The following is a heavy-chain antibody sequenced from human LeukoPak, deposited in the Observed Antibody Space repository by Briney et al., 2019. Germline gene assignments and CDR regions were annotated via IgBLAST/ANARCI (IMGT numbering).Heavy chain of an antibody. CDR1: GFTFSDYY. J-gene: IGHJ6*02. CDR3: ARGFGIYGMDV. Sequence: GGSLRLSCAASGFTFSDYYMTWIRQAPGKGLEWVSYISSSGRTTHYADSVKGRFTISRDNSKNTLYLQMNSLRAEDTAVYYCARGFGIYGMDVWGQGTTVTVSS. V-gene: IGHV3-11*04. CDR2: ISSSGRTT. D-gene: IGHD1-20*01.